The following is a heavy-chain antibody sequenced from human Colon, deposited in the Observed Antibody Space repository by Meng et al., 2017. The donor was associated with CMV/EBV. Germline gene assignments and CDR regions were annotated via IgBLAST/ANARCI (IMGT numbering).Heavy chain of an antibody. J-gene: IGHJ5*02. CDR3: AKSLGAYSNNWFDP. CDR1: GFSFSDYA. V-gene: IGHV3-30*02. Sequence: ASGFSFSDYAMHWVRQAPGKGLEWVGFIRYDGSHDSYGDSVRGRFTISRDDSKKTLYLQMNSLRTEDTAVYYCAKSLGAYSNNWFDPWGQGTLVTVSS. D-gene: IGHD3-16*01. CDR2: IRYDGSHD.